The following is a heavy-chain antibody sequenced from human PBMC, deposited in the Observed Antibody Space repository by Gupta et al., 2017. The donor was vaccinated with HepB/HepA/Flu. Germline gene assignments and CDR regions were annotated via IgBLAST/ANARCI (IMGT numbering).Heavy chain of an antibody. D-gene: IGHD2-2*01. Sequence: QVQLVQSGGEVKNPGASVKLSCKASGYTFTSYGFTWVRQAPGQGLEWIGWISAYNGKTDYAQKFQGRVTMTTETSTSTGYMELRSLRSDDTAVYYCGRWGPMYYYMDVWGKGTTVSVSS. V-gene: IGHV1-18*01. CDR1: GYTFTSYG. CDR2: ISAYNGKT. CDR3: GRWGPMYYYMDV. J-gene: IGHJ6*03.